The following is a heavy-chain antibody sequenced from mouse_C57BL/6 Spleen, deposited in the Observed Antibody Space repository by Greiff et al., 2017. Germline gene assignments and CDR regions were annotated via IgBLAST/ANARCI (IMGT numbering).Heavy chain of an antibody. V-gene: IGHV5-16*01. CDR3: ARAITTVSYWYFGV. CDR2: INYDGSST. D-gene: IGHD1-1*01. J-gene: IGHJ1*03. CDR1: GFTFSDYY. Sequence: EVQLVESEGGLVQPGSSMKLSCTASGFTFSDYYMAWVSQVPEKGLEWVANINYDGSSTYYLDSLKSRFIISTDNATNILYLQMSSLKSENTATNHCARAITTVSYWYFGVWGTGTTVTVSS.